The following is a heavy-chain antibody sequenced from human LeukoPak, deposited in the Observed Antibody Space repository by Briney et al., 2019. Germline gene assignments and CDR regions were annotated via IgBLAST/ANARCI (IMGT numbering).Heavy chain of an antibody. CDR2: ISSGSSYI. CDR1: GFTFSSYS. V-gene: IGHV3-21*01. J-gene: IGHJ3*02. Sequence: GGSLRLSCAASGFTFSSYSMNWVRQAPGKGLEWVSSISSGSSYIYYADSVKGRFTISRDNAKNSLYLQMNSLRAEDTAVYYCAREVAYCGGDCPTDAFDIWGQGTMVTVSS. CDR3: AREVAYCGGDCPTDAFDI. D-gene: IGHD2-21*02.